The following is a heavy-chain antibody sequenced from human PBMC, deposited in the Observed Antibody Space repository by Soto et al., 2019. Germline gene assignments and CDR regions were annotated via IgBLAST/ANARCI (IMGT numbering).Heavy chain of an antibody. CDR1: GCSLSRGDYS. CDR3: ARGGYNYDSSGPLSD. J-gene: IGHJ4*02. CDR2: ISYSGST. D-gene: IGHD3-22*01. Sequence: PSETPSLTCTFSGCSLSRGDYSWSWIRQPPGKGLEWIGYISYSGSTDYNPSPKSRATISVDTSKNRFSLKLSSVTAADTAVYYCARGGYNYDSSGPLSDWGQGTLVTVSS. V-gene: IGHV4-30-4*01.